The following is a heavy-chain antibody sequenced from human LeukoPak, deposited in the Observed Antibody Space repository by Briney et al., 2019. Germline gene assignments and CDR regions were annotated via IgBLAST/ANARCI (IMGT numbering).Heavy chain of an antibody. CDR1: GFTFSSYS. D-gene: IGHD1-26*01. Sequence: GGSLRLSCAASGFTFSSYSMNWVRQAPGKGQEWVSYISSSSSTIFYADSVKGRFTISRDNAKNSLYLQMHSLRDEDTAVYYCARAWYSWGYYFDYWGQGTLVTVSS. V-gene: IGHV3-48*02. CDR2: ISSSSSTI. CDR3: ARAWYSWGYYFDY. J-gene: IGHJ4*02.